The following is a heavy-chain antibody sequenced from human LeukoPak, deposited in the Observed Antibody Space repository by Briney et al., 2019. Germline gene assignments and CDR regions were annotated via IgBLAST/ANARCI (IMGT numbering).Heavy chain of an antibody. CDR3: ARENPSGYYNRPIDY. CDR1: GYSITSSSW. J-gene: IGHJ4*02. V-gene: IGHV4-28*03. Sequence: PSDTLSLTCAVSGYSITSSSWWGWIRQPPGKGLEWIGYIYHSGTTYYNPSLQSRVTMSVDTSKNQFSLKLSSVTAADTAIYYCARENPSGYYNRPIDYWGQGTLVTVSS. D-gene: IGHD3-22*01. CDR2: IYHSGTT.